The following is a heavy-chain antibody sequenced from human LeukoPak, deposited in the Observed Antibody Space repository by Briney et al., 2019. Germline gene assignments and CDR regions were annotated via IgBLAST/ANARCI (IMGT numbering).Heavy chain of an antibody. D-gene: IGHD3-10*01. V-gene: IGHV3-48*03. J-gene: IGHJ4*02. CDR1: GFTFSSYE. Sequence: GGSLRLSCAASGFTFSSYEMNWVRQAPGKGLEWVSYISSSGSTIYYADSVKGRFTISRDNAKNSLYLQMNSLRAEDTAVYYCAREVRGGNSFDCWGQGTLVTVSS. CDR3: AREVRGGNSFDC. CDR2: ISSSGSTI.